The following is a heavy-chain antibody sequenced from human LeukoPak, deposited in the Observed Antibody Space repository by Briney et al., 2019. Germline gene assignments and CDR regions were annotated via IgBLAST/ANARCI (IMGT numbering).Heavy chain of an antibody. V-gene: IGHV4-61*01. CDR2: IYYGGST. CDR3: ARLAHRFDP. CDR1: GGSVSSGSYY. Sequence: SETLSLTCTVSGGSVSSGSYYWSWIRQPPGKGLEWIGYIYYGGSTNYNPSLKSRVTISVDTSKNQFSLKLSSVTAADTAVYYCARLAHRFDPWGQGTLVTVSS. J-gene: IGHJ5*02.